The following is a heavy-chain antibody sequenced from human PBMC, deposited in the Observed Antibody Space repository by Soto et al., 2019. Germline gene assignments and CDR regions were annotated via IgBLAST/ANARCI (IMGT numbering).Heavy chain of an antibody. CDR2: ISYDGSNK. CDR1: GFTFSSYA. J-gene: IGHJ6*02. Sequence: QVQLVESGGGVVQPGRSLRLSCAASGFTFSSYAMHWVRQAPGKGLEWVAVISYDGSNKYYADSVKGRFTISRDNSKNPLYLQMNSLRAEDTAVYYCAREKTVSHYYYYGMDVWGQGTTVTVSS. V-gene: IGHV3-30-3*01. D-gene: IGHD4-17*01. CDR3: AREKTVSHYYYYGMDV.